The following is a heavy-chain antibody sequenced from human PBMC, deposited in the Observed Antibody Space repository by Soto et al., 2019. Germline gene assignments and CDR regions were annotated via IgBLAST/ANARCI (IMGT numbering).Heavy chain of an antibody. CDR3: ARVQGRGAFDI. CDR2: IYYSGST. Sequence: SETLSLTCTFSGGSISSYYWSWIRQPPGKGLEWIGYIYYSGSTNYNPSLKSRVTISVDTSKNQFSLKLSSVTAADTAVYYCARVQGRGAFDIWGQGTMVTVS. V-gene: IGHV4-59*01. J-gene: IGHJ3*02. D-gene: IGHD1-26*01. CDR1: GGSISSYY.